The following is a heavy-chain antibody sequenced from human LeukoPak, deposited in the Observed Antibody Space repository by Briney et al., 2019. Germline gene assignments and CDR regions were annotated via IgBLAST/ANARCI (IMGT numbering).Heavy chain of an antibody. CDR1: AFTFSNYA. Sequence: GGSLRLSCAASAFTFSNYAMSWVRQAPGKGLEWVSAISGSGNTVHYADSVKGRFTISRDNSKSTLYLQMNSLTAEDTAVYYCAKAGGYYYYFYMDVWGKGTTVTVSS. CDR2: ISGSGNTV. J-gene: IGHJ6*03. CDR3: AKAGGYYYYFYMDV. D-gene: IGHD2-8*02. V-gene: IGHV3-23*01.